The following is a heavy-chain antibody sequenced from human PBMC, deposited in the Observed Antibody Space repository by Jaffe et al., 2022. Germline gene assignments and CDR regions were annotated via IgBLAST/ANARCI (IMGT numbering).Heavy chain of an antibody. D-gene: IGHD4-17*01. V-gene: IGHV4-61*02. Sequence: QVQLQESGPGLVKPSQTLSLTCTVSGGSISSGSYYWSWIRQPAGKGLEWIGRIYASGNTNYNPSLKSRVTILIDKSNNQFSLKLSSVTAADTAVYYCVRDFFGVTTYAFDVWARGTMVTVSS. CDR2: IYASGNT. CDR3: VRDFFGVTTYAFDV. J-gene: IGHJ3*01. CDR1: GGSISSGSYY.